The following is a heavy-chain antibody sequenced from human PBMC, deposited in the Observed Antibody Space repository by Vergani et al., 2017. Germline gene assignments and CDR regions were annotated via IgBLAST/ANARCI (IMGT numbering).Heavy chain of an antibody. CDR3: ARDSSGWYTYYYYGMDV. D-gene: IGHD6-13*01. CDR2: ISSSSSYI. V-gene: IGHV3-21*01. CDR1: GFTFSSYS. Sequence: EVQLVESGGGLVKPGGSLRLSCAASGFTFSSYSMNWVRQAPGKGLEWVSSISSSSSYIYYADSVKGRFTISRDNAKNSLYLQMNSLRAEDTAVYYCARDSSGWYTYYYYGMDVWGQGTTVTVSS. J-gene: IGHJ6*02.